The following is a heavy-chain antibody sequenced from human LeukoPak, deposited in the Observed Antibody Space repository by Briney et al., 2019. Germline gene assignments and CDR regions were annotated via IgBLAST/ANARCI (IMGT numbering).Heavy chain of an antibody. CDR2: ISSIGGST. D-gene: IGHD3-3*01. V-gene: IGHV3-64*01. CDR3: ARDRFWSGYYYFDY. CDR1: GFTFSSYA. J-gene: IGHJ4*02. Sequence: PGGSLRLSCAASGFTFSSYAMHWIRQAPGKGLEYVSAISSIGGSTYYANSVKGRFTISRDNSKNTLYLQMGSLRAEDMAVYYCARDRFWSGYYYFDYWGQGTLVTVSS.